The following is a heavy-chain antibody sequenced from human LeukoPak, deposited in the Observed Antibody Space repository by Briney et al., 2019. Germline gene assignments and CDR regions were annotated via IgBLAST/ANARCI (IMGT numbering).Heavy chain of an antibody. Sequence: PGGSLRLSCAASGFTFSSYAMSWVRQAPGKGLEWVSSISSSSSYIYYADSVEGRFTISRDNAKNSLYLQMNSLRAEDTAVYYCARDTTADILTGYPYYYFDYWGQGTLVTVSS. CDR1: GFTFSSYA. D-gene: IGHD3-9*01. CDR3: ARDTTADILTGYPYYYFDY. CDR2: ISSSSSYI. J-gene: IGHJ4*02. V-gene: IGHV3-21*01.